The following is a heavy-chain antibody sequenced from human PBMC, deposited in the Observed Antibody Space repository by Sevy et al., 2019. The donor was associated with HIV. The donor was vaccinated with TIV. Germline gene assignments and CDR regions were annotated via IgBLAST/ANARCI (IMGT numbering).Heavy chain of an antibody. V-gene: IGHV3-33*01. CDR1: GFTFSSYG. J-gene: IGHJ4*02. Sequence: GESLKISCAASGFTFSSYGMHWVCQAPGKGLEWVAVIWYDGSNKYYADSVKGRFTISRDNSKNTLYLQMNSLRAEDTAVYYCARGSHSYGYYFDYWGQGTLVTVSS. CDR3: ARGSHSYGYYFDY. D-gene: IGHD5-18*01. CDR2: IWYDGSNK.